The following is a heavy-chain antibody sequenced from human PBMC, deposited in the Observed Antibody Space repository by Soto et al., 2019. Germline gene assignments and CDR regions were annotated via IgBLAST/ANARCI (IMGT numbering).Heavy chain of an antibody. CDR3: ARAPGRKVVITLYYFDY. CDR2: INPNSGGT. D-gene: IGHD3-22*01. Sequence: ASVKVSCKASGYTFTGYYMHWVRQAPGQGLEWIGWINPNSGGTNYAQKFQGRVTMTRDTSISTAYMELSRLRSDDTAVYYCARAPGRKVVITLYYFDYWGQGTLVTVSS. CDR1: GYTFTGYY. V-gene: IGHV1-2*02. J-gene: IGHJ4*02.